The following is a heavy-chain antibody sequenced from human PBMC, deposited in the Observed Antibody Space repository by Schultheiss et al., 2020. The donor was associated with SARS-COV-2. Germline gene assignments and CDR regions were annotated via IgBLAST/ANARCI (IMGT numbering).Heavy chain of an antibody. V-gene: IGHV4-4*07. J-gene: IGHJ4*02. Sequence: SETLSLTCTVSGGSISTYYWNWIRQPAGKGLQWIGRIYASGSTTYNPSLKSRVTISVDRSKNQFSLKLSSVTAADTAVYYCARAGGAYSFDKWGQGTLVTVSS. D-gene: IGHD5-18*01. CDR1: GGSISTYY. CDR3: ARAGGAYSFDK. CDR2: IYASGST.